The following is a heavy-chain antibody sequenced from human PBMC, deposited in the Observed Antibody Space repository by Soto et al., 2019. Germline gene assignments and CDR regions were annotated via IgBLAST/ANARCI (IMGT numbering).Heavy chain of an antibody. Sequence: QVQLVQSGAEVKKPGSSVKVSCKASGGTFSSYAISWVRQAPGQGLEWMGGIIPIFGTANYAQKFQGRVTITADESMSTAYMELSRLRSEDTAVYYYARVITIFGVARGGDYYYYGMDVWGQGTTVTVSS. V-gene: IGHV1-69*01. CDR3: ARVITIFGVARGGDYYYYGMDV. J-gene: IGHJ6*02. CDR2: IIPIFGTA. CDR1: GGTFSSYA. D-gene: IGHD3-3*01.